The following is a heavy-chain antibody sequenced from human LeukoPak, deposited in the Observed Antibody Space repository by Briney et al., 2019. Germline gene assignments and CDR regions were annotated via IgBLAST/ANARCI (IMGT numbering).Heavy chain of an antibody. Sequence: ASVKVSCKASGYTFTRYHLHWVRQAPGQGLEWMAIINPSAGTTAYSQKFQDRITVTGDTSTGTVYMELSSLRAEDTAVYFCASPGGGGGLYYFDYWGQGTLVTVSS. D-gene: IGHD3-16*01. CDR1: GYTFTRYH. CDR2: INPSAGTT. V-gene: IGHV1-46*01. CDR3: ASPGGGGGLYYFDY. J-gene: IGHJ4*02.